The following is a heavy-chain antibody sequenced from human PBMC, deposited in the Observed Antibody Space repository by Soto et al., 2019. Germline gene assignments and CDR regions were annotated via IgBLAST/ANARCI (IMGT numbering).Heavy chain of an antibody. CDR2: IWSDGKKE. V-gene: IGHV3-33*01. J-gene: IGHJ6*02. CDR1: GFPFWHYG. D-gene: IGHD6-19*01. Sequence: QVQLVESGGGVVQPGRSLRLSCVGSGFPFWHYGMHWVRQAPGKGLEWVAVIWSDGKKESYADFVKGRFAISRDNFKDTLYLQMNSLSAEERAVYDCARDRDGGWFHMDVWGQGTMVTVSS. CDR3: ARDRDGGWFHMDV.